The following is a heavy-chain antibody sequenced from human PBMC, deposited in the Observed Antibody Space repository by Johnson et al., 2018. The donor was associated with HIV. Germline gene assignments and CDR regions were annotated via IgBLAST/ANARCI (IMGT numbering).Heavy chain of an antibody. CDR1: GFTFSDYY. V-gene: IGHV3-11*01. Sequence: VQLAESGGGLVKPGGSLRLSCAASGFTFSDYYMSWIRQAPGKVLEWVSYISSSGSTIYYADSVKGRFTISRDNSKNTLYLQMHSLRAEDTALYYCARVWSGSYYSNAFDIWGQGTMVTVSS. J-gene: IGHJ3*02. CDR3: ARVWSGSYYSNAFDI. D-gene: IGHD1-26*01. CDR2: ISSSGSTI.